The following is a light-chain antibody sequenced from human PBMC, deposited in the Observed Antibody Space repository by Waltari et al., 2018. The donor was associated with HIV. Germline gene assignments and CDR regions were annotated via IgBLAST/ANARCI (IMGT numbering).Light chain of an antibody. CDR2: AAS. J-gene: IGKJ4*01. Sequence: DIQMTQSPSSLSASVGDRVTITCRAGQGISNSLAWYQQKPGKVPKPLIYAASTLQSTVPPRFSGSGSGTDFTLTISSLQPEDVATYYCQKYNSAPLTFGGGTKVEIK. CDR3: QKYNSAPLT. V-gene: IGKV1-27*01. CDR1: QGISNS.